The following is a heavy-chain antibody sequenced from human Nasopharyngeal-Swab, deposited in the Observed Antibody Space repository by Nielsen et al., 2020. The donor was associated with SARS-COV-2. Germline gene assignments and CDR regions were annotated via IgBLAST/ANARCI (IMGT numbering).Heavy chain of an antibody. Sequence: RQAPGKGLEWIGSIYYSGSTCYNPSLKSRVTISVDTSKNQFSLKLSSVTAADTAVYYCARQLRIVVVVAANPAGVDYWGQGTLVTVSS. J-gene: IGHJ4*02. CDR2: IYYSGST. CDR3: ARQLRIVVVVAANPAGVDY. V-gene: IGHV4-39*01. D-gene: IGHD2-15*01.